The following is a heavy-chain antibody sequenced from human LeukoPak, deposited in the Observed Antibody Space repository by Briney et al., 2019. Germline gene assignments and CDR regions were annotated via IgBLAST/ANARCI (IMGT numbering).Heavy chain of an antibody. D-gene: IGHD5-12*01. V-gene: IGHV3-23*01. CDR3: AKELRSHTGWPFDY. CDR2: ISGSGGST. J-gene: IGHJ4*02. CDR1: GFTFSTYA. Sequence: PGGSLRLSCAASGFTFSTYAMTWVRQAPGRGLKWVSAISGSGGSTYYVDSVKGRFTISRDNSKNTVYLQMNSLAAEDTAVYYCAKELRSHTGWPFDYWGQGTLVTVSS.